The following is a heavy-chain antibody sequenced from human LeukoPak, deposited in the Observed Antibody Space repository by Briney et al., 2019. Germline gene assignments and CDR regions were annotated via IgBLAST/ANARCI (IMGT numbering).Heavy chain of an antibody. V-gene: IGHV3-74*01. J-gene: IGHJ6*03. CDR1: GFTFSSYW. CDR3: VRDRHVPGLYYYYMDV. D-gene: IGHD6-6*01. Sequence: PGGSLRLSCAASGFTFSSYWMHWVRQAPGKGLVWVSRINSDGSSTSYADSVKGRFTISRDNAKNSLYLQMNSLRPEDTAVYFCVRDRHVPGLYYYYMDVWGKGTTVTVSS. CDR2: INSDGSST.